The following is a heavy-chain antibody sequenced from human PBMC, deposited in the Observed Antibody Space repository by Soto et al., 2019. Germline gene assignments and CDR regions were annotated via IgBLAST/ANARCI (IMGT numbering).Heavy chain of an antibody. Sequence: GGSLRLSCAASGFTFSSYGMHWVRQAPGKGLEWVAVISFDGSNKYYADSVKGRFTISRDNSKNTLYLQMNSLRTEDTAVYYCAKPSFTVPLNPTHNWGQGTLVTVSS. CDR3: AKPSFTVPLNPTHN. D-gene: IGHD4-17*01. J-gene: IGHJ4*02. V-gene: IGHV3-30*18. CDR1: GFTFSSYG. CDR2: ISFDGSNK.